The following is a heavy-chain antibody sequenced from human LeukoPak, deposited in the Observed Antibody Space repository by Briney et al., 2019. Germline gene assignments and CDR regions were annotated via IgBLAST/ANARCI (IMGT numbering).Heavy chain of an antibody. CDR3: ARHPGRLNYFDS. Sequence: SETLSLTCTVSGGSISNSAYYWDWIRQPPGKGLEWIGNIHSTGTTYYTASLKSRVTMSIDRSKNQFSLKLSSVTAADTAVYYCARHPGRLNYFDSWGQGILVSVSS. CDR2: IHSTGTT. J-gene: IGHJ4*02. CDR1: GGSISNSAYY. V-gene: IGHV4-39*01.